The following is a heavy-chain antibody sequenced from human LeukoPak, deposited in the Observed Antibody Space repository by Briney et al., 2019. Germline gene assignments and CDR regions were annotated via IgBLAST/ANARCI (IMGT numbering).Heavy chain of an antibody. J-gene: IGHJ3*02. V-gene: IGHV5-51*01. Sequence: GESLKISCKGSGYSFTNYWIAWVRQMPGKSLEWMGIIYPGDSETRYSPSFRGQVTVSADKSNNTAYLQWSSLKASDTAMYYCARSKQSRDAFHIWGQGTMVTVSS. CDR1: GYSFTNYW. CDR2: IYPGDSET. CDR3: ARSKQSRDAFHI. D-gene: IGHD4-11*01.